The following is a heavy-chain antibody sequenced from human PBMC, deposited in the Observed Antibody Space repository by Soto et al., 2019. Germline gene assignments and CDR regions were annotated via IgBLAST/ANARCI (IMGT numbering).Heavy chain of an antibody. J-gene: IGHJ3*02. CDR2: IFHTGTT. Sequence: SETLSLTCTVSGGSITNYYYSWLRQPPGKGLEWIGYIFHTGTTSYNPSLKSRVTLSVDTSQSQFSLKLNSVTAADTAVYYCTTEAYDNSGSLAFDIWGPGTLVTVSS. CDR3: TTEAYDNSGSLAFDI. CDR1: GGSITNYY. D-gene: IGHD3-22*01. V-gene: IGHV4-59*08.